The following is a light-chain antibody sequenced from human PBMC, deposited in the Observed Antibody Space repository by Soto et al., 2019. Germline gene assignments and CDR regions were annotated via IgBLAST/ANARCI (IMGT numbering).Light chain of an antibody. Sequence: DIQMTQSPATLSASVGDSVTITCRASQSISHWLAWYQQKPGKAPKLLIYKASTLKSGVPSRFSGSGSGTEFTLTISSLQPDDFATYYCQQYNSYSEAFGQGTRLEIK. V-gene: IGKV1-5*03. CDR3: QQYNSYSEA. CDR1: QSISHW. CDR2: KAS. J-gene: IGKJ5*01.